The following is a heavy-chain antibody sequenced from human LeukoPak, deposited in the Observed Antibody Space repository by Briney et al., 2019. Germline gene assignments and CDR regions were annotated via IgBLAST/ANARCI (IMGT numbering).Heavy chain of an antibody. V-gene: IGHV3-48*02. CDR3: ARDNSYAFDY. Sequence: PGGSLRPSCAVSGLSFSDNRMIWVRQAPEKGLEWISYISTSSSTIYYTDSVRGRFTISRDNAKNSLYLQMNSLRDEDTAVYYCARDNSYAFDYWGQGTLVTGSS. CDR2: ISTSSSTI. CDR1: GLSFSDNR. D-gene: IGHD3-16*01. J-gene: IGHJ4*02.